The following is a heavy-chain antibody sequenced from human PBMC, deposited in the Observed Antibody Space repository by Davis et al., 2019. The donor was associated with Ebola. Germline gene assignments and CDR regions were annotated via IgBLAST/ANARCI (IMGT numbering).Heavy chain of an antibody. Sequence: MPSETLSLTCGVPGGSISGYYWSWIRQPPGKGLEWIGYIYHSGSTDFNPSLKSRVTMSIDTSNNQFSLRLSSVTAADTAVYYCARVIVVPNWFDPWGQGTLVTVSS. V-gene: IGHV4-4*09. CDR3: ARVIVVPNWFDP. J-gene: IGHJ5*02. CDR2: IYHSGST. CDR1: GGSISGYY. D-gene: IGHD2-15*01.